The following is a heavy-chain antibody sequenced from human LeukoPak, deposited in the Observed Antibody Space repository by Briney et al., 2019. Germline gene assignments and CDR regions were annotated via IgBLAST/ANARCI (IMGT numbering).Heavy chain of an antibody. Sequence: SETLSLTCTVSGGSISSYYWSWIRQPAGKGLEWIGHIYSTGTNNYNPSLRSRVTLSVDTSKNQFSLKLRSVTAADTAVYYCARVGGNSESYGWFGPWGQGSLVTVSS. CDR1: GGSISSYY. J-gene: IGHJ5*02. CDR2: IYSTGTN. CDR3: ARVGGNSESYGWFGP. V-gene: IGHV4-4*07. D-gene: IGHD4-23*01.